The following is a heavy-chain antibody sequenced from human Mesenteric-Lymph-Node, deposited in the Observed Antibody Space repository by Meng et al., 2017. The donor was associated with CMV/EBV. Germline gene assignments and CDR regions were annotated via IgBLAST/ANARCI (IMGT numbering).Heavy chain of an antibody. V-gene: IGHV1-2*02. CDR3: ARGFDDFWSGNRGNWFDP. D-gene: IGHD3-3*01. CDR1: GYTFTGYY. J-gene: IGHJ5*02. CDR2: INPNSGGT. Sequence: ASVKVSCKASGYTFTGYYMHWVRQAPGQGLEWMGWINPNSGGTNYAQKFQGRVTMTRDTSISTAYMELSRLRSDETAVYYCARGFDDFWSGNRGNWFDPWGQGTLVTVSS.